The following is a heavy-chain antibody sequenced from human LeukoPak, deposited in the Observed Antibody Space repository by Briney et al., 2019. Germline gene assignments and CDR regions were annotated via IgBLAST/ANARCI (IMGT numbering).Heavy chain of an antibody. CDR1: GFTFGDYA. Sequence: GGSLILSCTASGFTFGDYAMSWVRQAPGKGLEGLGFIRSKAYGGTTEYAASVKGRFTISRDDSKSIAYLQMNSLKTEDTAVSSCNSLWVDTAMYGIDYWGQGTLVTVSS. CDR2: IRSKAYGGTT. J-gene: IGHJ4*02. CDR3: NSLWVDTAMYGIDY. D-gene: IGHD5-18*01. V-gene: IGHV3-49*04.